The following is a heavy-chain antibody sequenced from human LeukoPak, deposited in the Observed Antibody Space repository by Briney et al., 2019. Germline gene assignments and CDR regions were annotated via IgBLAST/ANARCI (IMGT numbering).Heavy chain of an antibody. V-gene: IGHV4-59*12. CDR2: IYYSGST. CDR3: ARGAMRISPWAFDI. J-gene: IGHJ3*02. Sequence: PSETLSLTCTVSGGSISSYYWSWIRQPPGKGLEWIGYIYYSGSTNYNPSLKSRVTISVDTSKNQFSLKLSSVTAADTAVYYCARGAMRISPWAFDIWGQGTMVTVSS. CDR1: GGSISSYY. D-gene: IGHD3-16*02.